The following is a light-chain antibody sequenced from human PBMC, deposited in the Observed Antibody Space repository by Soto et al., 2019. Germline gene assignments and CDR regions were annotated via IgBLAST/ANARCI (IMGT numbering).Light chain of an antibody. CDR3: QPYNSYSRT. CDR2: QAS. Sequence: DIQMTQSPSSGSASVEDRVTITRRASQGISSWLAWYQQKPGKAPKXLIYQASTLESGVPSRFSGSGSETQFTLTISSLQPDDSGTYYCQPYNSYSRTFGQGTKVDIK. CDR1: QGISSW. J-gene: IGKJ1*01. V-gene: IGKV1-5*03.